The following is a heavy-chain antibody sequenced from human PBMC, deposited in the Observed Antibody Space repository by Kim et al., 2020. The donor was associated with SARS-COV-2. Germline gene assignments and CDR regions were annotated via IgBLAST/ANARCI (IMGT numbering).Heavy chain of an antibody. D-gene: IGHD1-26*01. V-gene: IGHV3-21*01. CDR3: ARGGVGAISPVSVPIDY. CDR2: ISSSSSYI. J-gene: IGHJ4*02. CDR1: GFTFSSYS. Sequence: GGSLRLSCAASGFTFSSYSMNWVRQAPGKGLEWVSSISSSSSYIYYADSVKGRFTISRDNAKNSLYLQMNSLRAEDTAVYYCARGGVGAISPVSVPIDYWGQGTLVTVSS.